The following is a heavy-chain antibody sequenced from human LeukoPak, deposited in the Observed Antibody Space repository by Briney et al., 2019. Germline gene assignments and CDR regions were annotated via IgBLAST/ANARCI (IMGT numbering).Heavy chain of an antibody. J-gene: IGHJ6*02. CDR2: ISYDGSNK. Sequence: GRSLRLSCAVSGFTFSSYGMHWVRQAPGKGLEWVAVISYDGSNKYYADSVKGRFTISRDKSKNRLYLKMNSLRAEDTAVYYCAKDLLGGDSGSYYEVGELGMDVWGQGTTVTVSS. V-gene: IGHV3-30*18. CDR3: AKDLLGGDSGSYYEVGELGMDV. D-gene: IGHD1-26*01. CDR1: GFTFSSYG.